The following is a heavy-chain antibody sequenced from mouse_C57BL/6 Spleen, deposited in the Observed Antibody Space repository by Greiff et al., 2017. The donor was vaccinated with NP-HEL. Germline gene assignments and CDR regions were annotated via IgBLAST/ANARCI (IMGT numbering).Heavy chain of an antibody. CDR3: ARELYYDYDGYAMDY. D-gene: IGHD2-4*01. CDR2: INPSSGYT. Sequence: QVQLKESGAELARPGASVKMSCKASGYTFTSYTMHWVKQRPGQGLEWIGYINPSSGYTKYNQKFKDKATLTADKSSSTAYMQLSSLTSEDSAVYYCARELYYDYDGYAMDYWGQGTSVTVSS. J-gene: IGHJ4*01. CDR1: GYTFTSYT. V-gene: IGHV1-4*01.